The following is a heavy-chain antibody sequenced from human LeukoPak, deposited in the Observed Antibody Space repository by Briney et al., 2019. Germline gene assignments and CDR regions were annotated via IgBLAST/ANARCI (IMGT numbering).Heavy chain of an antibody. CDR2: ITATSSST. V-gene: IGHV3-23*01. D-gene: IGHD3-10*01. J-gene: IGHJ4*02. CDR3: AKLFESGTYNNFFHY. CDR1: GFTFSNAW. Sequence: GGSLRLSCAASGFTFSNAWMSWVRQAPGKGLEWVSAITATSSSTHDADSVQGRFTISRDNSRNTLYLQMNSLRPEDTAIYYCAKLFESGTYNNFFHYWGQGTLVTVFS.